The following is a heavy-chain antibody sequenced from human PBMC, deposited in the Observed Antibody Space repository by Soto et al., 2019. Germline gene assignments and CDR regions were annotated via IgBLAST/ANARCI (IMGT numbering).Heavy chain of an antibody. CDR2: IYYSGST. D-gene: IGHD3-22*01. CDR3: ARAGDYYDSSGYLPFDY. Sequence: SETLSLTCTVSGGSIGSYYWSWIRQPPGKGLEWIGYIYYSGSTNYNPSLKSRVTISVDTSKNQFSLKLSSVTAADTAVYYCARAGDYYDSSGYLPFDYWGQGTLVTVSS. CDR1: GGSIGSYY. V-gene: IGHV4-59*01. J-gene: IGHJ4*02.